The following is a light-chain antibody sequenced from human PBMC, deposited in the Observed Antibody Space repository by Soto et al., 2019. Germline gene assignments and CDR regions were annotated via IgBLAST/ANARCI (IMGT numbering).Light chain of an antibody. Sequence: AIQVTQSPSSLSASVGDRVTITCRASQGIRNDLGWYQQKPGKAPKLVIHGASSLQSGVPSRFRGSASGTECTLTISSLQPEDLATYYCLKEHSDHWTFGQGTKVEI. CDR3: LKEHSDHWT. CDR2: GAS. V-gene: IGKV1-6*01. J-gene: IGKJ1*01. CDR1: QGIRND.